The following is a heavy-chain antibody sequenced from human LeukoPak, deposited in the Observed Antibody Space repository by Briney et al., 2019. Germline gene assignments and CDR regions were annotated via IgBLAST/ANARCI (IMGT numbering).Heavy chain of an antibody. Sequence: SETLSLTCAVSGGSITSANWWSWGRQSPGKGLEWIGEIHHTENTNYNPSLNSRVSISLDKSKNQFSLKLTSVTAADTAVYFCARDANGSDLHYYHMDVWGKGTTVTVSS. J-gene: IGHJ6*03. CDR3: ARDANGSDLHYYHMDV. D-gene: IGHD6-25*01. CDR1: GGSITSANW. CDR2: IHHTENT. V-gene: IGHV4-4*02.